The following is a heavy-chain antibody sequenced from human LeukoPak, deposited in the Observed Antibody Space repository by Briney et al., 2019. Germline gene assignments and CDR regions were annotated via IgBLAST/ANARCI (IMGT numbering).Heavy chain of an antibody. D-gene: IGHD3-22*01. CDR1: GGTFSSYA. V-gene: IGHV1-69*04. J-gene: IGHJ4*02. CDR2: IIPILGIA. Sequence: SVKVSCKASGGTFSSYAISWVRQAPGQGLEWMGRIIPILGIANYAQKFQGRVTITADKSTSTAYMELSSLRSEDTAVYYCARGWADSYYYDSSGYFDYWGQGALVTVSS. CDR3: ARGWADSYYYDSSGYFDY.